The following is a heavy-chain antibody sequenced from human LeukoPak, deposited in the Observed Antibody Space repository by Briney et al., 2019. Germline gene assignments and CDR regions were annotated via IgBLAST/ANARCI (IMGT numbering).Heavy chain of an antibody. D-gene: IGHD2-21*02. J-gene: IGHJ5*02. CDR1: GGTFSSYA. V-gene: IGHV1-69*13. CDR3: ARDIPYCGGDCYDNWFDP. CDR2: IIPIFGTA. Sequence: SVKVSCKASGGTFSSYAISWVRQAPGQGLEWMGGIIPIFGTANYAQKFQGRVTITADESTSTAYMELSSLRSEDTAVYYCARDIPYCGGDCYDNWFDPWGQGTLVTVSS.